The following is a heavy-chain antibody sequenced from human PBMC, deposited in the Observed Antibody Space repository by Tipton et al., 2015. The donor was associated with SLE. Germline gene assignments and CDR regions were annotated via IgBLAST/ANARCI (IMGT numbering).Heavy chain of an antibody. CDR3: ARDTQYSYGQFGAFDI. CDR2: ISGSGGST. J-gene: IGHJ3*02. V-gene: IGHV3-23*01. D-gene: IGHD5-18*01. Sequence: SLRLSCAASGFTFSSYSMNWVRQAPGKGLEWVSSISGSGGSTYYADSVKGRFTISRDNSKNTLYLQMNSLRAEDTAVYYCARDTQYSYGQFGAFDIWGQGTMVTVSS. CDR1: GFTFSSYS.